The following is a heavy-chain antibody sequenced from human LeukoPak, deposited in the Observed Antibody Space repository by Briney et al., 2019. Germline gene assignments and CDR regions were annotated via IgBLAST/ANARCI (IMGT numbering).Heavy chain of an antibody. J-gene: IGHJ4*02. V-gene: IGHV3-15*01. CDR1: GFTFSNAW. D-gene: IGHD6-13*01. CDR2: IKSKTDGGTT. CDR3: ARDRPSSWSDY. Sequence: GGALRLSCAASGFTFSNAWMSWVRQAPGKGLEWVGRIKSKTDGGTTDYAAPVKGRFTISRDDSKNTLYLQMNSLRAEDTAVYYCARDRPSSWSDYWGQGTLVTVSS.